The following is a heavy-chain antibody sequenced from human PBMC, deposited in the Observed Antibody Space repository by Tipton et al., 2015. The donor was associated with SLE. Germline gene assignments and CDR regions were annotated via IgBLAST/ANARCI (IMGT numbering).Heavy chain of an antibody. CDR2: ICSGGST. CDR3: GRGRYGSSRYFQH. CDR1: GGSITNYY. V-gene: IGHV4-4*07. D-gene: IGHD6-13*01. J-gene: IGHJ1*01. Sequence: TLSLTCTVSGGSITNYYWGWVRQPAGKGLEWIGRICSGGSTKYNPSLDSRVSLSVDASKDHFSLKLTSVTAADTAVYYCGRGRYGSSRYFQHWGQGTLVTVSS.